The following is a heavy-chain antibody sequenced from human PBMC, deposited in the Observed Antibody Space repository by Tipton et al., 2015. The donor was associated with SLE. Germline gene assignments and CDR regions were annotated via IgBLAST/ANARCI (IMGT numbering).Heavy chain of an antibody. D-gene: IGHD2-15*01. J-gene: IGHJ3*02. Sequence: TLSVTCTFSGGSISHYYWSWIRQSPERGLEWIGYIYNSGSTTYNPSLKSRVTISVDTSKNQLSLKLSSVTAADTAVYYCARAEGSWDAFDIWGQGTMVTVSS. CDR3: ARAEGSWDAFDI. CDR2: IYNSGST. CDR1: GGSISHYY. V-gene: IGHV4-59*01.